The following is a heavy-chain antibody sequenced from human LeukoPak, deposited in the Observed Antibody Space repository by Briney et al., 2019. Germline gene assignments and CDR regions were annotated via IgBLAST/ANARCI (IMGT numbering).Heavy chain of an antibody. J-gene: IGHJ6*02. CDR2: INHSGGT. CDR1: GGSFSGYY. Sequence: SETLSLTCAVYGGSFSGYYWSWIRQPPGKGLEWIGEINHSGGTNYNPSLKSRVTISVDTSKNQFSLKLSSVTAADTAVYYCARDQITMIANYYYYYGMDAWGQGTTVTVSS. CDR3: ARDQITMIANYYYYYGMDA. V-gene: IGHV4-34*01. D-gene: IGHD3-22*01.